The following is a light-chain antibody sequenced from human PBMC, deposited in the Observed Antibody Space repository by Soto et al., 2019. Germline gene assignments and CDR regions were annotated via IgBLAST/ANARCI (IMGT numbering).Light chain of an antibody. J-gene: IGLJ1*01. CDR3: NSYTNSGAYV. V-gene: IGLV2-14*01. CDR1: SSDVGGHNY. Sequence: QSALTQPASVSGSPGQSITISCTGTSSDVGGHNYVSWYQQYPGKAPKLMIYDVSNRPSGISNRFSGSKSGNTASLTISGLQAEDEADYYCNSYTNSGAYVFGTGTKLTVL. CDR2: DVS.